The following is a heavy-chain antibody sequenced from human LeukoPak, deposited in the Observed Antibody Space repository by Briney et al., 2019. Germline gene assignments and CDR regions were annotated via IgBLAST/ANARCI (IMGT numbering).Heavy chain of an antibody. D-gene: IGHD6-19*01. J-gene: IGHJ4*02. CDR1: GFTFNDYY. Sequence: GGSLRLSRAPSGFTFNDYYISWIRQAPGKGGKWVSYISSSGSTIYYADSVPGRFTISREHAKKSIYSQINSLQAQDQAGSYCPRGSVAVAGLFDYWGQGTLVAVSS. V-gene: IGHV3-11*01. CDR2: ISSSGSTI. CDR3: PRGSVAVAGLFDY.